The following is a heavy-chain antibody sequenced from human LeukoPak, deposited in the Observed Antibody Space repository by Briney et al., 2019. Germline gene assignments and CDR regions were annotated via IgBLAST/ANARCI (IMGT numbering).Heavy chain of an antibody. CDR3: ARDGRSGSSYYFDY. CDR2: IYHSGST. CDR1: GGSISSSNW. J-gene: IGHJ4*02. V-gene: IGHV4-4*02. Sequence: PSGTLSLTCAVSGGSISSSNWWSWVRQPPGKGLEGIGEIYHSGSTNYNPSLKSRVTISVDKSKNQFSLKLSSVTAADTAVYYCARDGRSGSSYYFDYWGQGTLVTVSS. D-gene: IGHD3-10*01.